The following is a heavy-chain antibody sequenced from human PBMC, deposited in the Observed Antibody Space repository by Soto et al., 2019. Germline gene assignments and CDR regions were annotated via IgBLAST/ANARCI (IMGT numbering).Heavy chain of an antibody. CDR3: ARDGQYYGSGKFDP. V-gene: IGHV1-46*01. Sequence: QVQLVQSGAEVKKPGASVKVSCKASGNTFTSYYMHWVRQAPGQELEWMGIINPIGGTTTYAQKFQGRVTMTRDTSTSTVYMELSSLRSEDTAIYYCARDGQYYGSGKFDPWGQGTLVTVSS. CDR1: GNTFTSYY. J-gene: IGHJ5*02. D-gene: IGHD3-10*01. CDR2: INPIGGTT.